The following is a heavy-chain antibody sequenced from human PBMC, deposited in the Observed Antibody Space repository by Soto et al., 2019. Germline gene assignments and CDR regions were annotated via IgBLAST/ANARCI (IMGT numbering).Heavy chain of an antibody. D-gene: IGHD3-22*01. V-gene: IGHV1-18*01. CDR3: ARDLYYYDSSGYRH. CDR2: ISAYNGNT. CDR1: GYTFTSYG. J-gene: IGHJ4*02. Sequence: ASVKVSCKASGYTFTSYGISWVRQAPGQGLEWMGWISAYNGNTNYAQKLQGRVTMATDTSTSTAYMELRSLRSDDTAVYYCARDLYYYDSSGYRHWGQGTLVTVSS.